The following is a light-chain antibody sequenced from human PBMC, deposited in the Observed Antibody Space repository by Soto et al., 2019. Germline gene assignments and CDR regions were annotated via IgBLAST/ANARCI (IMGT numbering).Light chain of an antibody. J-gene: IGKJ4*01. Sequence: EIVLTQSPATLSLSPGERATLYCRASQSVSSNHLAWYQQKPGQAPGLLIYGGSSRATGIPVRFSGTGSGTDFTLTISTLEPEDFAVYYCQQCSNWPTFGGGTKVDIK. CDR2: GGS. V-gene: IGKV3D-20*02. CDR3: QQCSNWPT. CDR1: QSVSSNH.